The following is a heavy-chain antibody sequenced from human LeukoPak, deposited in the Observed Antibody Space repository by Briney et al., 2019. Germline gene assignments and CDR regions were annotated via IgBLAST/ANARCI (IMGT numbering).Heavy chain of an antibody. Sequence: ASVKVSCKASGYTFTGYYMHWVRQAPGQGLEWMGWINPNSGGTNYAQKFQGWVTMTRDTSISTAYMELSRLRSDDTAVYYCARASYDILTGSMDYYGMDVWGQGTTVTVSS. J-gene: IGHJ6*02. CDR2: INPNSGGT. V-gene: IGHV1-2*04. D-gene: IGHD3-9*01. CDR3: ARASYDILTGSMDYYGMDV. CDR1: GYTFTGYY.